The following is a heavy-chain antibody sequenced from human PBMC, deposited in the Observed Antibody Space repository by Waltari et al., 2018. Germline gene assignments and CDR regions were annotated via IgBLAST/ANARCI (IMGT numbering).Heavy chain of an antibody. Sequence: QVQLVQSGAEVKKPGSSVKVSCKASGGTFSSYAISWVRQAPGQGLEWMGGILPIFGTANYAQKFQGRGTITADKSTSTAYMELSSLRSEDTAVYYCAREGEGYSSSHNFDYWGQGTLVTVSS. CDR1: GGTFSSYA. V-gene: IGHV1-69*14. J-gene: IGHJ4*02. D-gene: IGHD6-6*01. CDR2: ILPIFGTA. CDR3: AREGEGYSSSHNFDY.